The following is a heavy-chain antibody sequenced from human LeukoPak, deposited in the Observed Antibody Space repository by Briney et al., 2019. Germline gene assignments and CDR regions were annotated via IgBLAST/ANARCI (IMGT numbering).Heavy chain of an antibody. J-gene: IGHJ4*02. CDR1: GFIFSNYA. Sequence: GGSLRLSCVASGFIFSNYAMSWVRQAPGKGLEWVSGISWNSGSIGYADSVKGRFTISRDNAKNSLYLQMNSLRAEDTALYYCAKGRIGGKAFDYWGQGTLVTVSS. CDR3: AKGRIGGKAFDY. D-gene: IGHD4-23*01. V-gene: IGHV3-9*01. CDR2: ISWNSGSI.